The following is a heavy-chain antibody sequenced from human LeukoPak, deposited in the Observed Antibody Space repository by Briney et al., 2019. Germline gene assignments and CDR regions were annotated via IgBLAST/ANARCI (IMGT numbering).Heavy chain of an antibody. CDR2: IYTSGST. Sequence: SETLSLTCTVSGGSISSGSYYWSWIRQPAGKGLEWIGRIYTSGSTNYNPSLKSRVTISVDTSKNQFSLTLNSVTAADTAVYFCARVASTTSCFDYWGQGILVTVSS. V-gene: IGHV4-61*02. D-gene: IGHD2-2*01. CDR3: ARVASTTSCFDY. CDR1: GGSISSGSYY. J-gene: IGHJ4*02.